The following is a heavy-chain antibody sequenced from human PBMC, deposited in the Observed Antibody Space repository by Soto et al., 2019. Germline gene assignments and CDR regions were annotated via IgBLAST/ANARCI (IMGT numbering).Heavy chain of an antibody. CDR2: IGFDGSRT. D-gene: IGHD3-22*01. J-gene: IGHJ3*01. Sequence: EVQLVESGGGLVQPGGSLRLSGAVSGFTFSTYWMHWVGQVPGKGWVWFSRIGFDGSRTSYADSVKGRFTISRDNAKNTLYLQMRSLRAEDSAVYFCVRDRDFYDGRGYASPGDAFDVWGQGTVVSVSS. CDR3: VRDRDFYDGRGYASPGDAFDV. CDR1: GFTFSTYW. V-gene: IGHV3-74*01.